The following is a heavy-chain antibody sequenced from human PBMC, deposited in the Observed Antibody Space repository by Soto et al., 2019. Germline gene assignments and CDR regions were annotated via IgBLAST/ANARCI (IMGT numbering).Heavy chain of an antibody. V-gene: IGHV1-2*02. CDR1: GYTFTDYH. CDR3: AREGGSNARAPKNNGIDT. CDR2: INANNGGA. Sequence: ASVKVSCKPSGYTFTDYHIHWVRQAPGQGLELMGWINANNGGAGSAQQFQGRVTVTRDTSISTVYMELSNLRSDDTAVYYCAREGGSNARAPKNNGIDTWGQGTRVTVSS. D-gene: IGHD6-13*01. J-gene: IGHJ5*02.